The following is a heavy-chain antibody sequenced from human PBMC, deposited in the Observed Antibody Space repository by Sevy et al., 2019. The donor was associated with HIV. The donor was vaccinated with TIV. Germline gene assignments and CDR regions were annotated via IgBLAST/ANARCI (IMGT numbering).Heavy chain of an antibody. CDR3: VRDGGCSSSSCLLYFDY. J-gene: IGHJ4*02. Sequence: GGSLRLSCVVSGFTFSKYPMNWVRQAPGKGLEWVSSISSSSNYIYYGDSVKGRFTSSRDNAKNSLYLQMNSLRADDTAVYYCVRDGGCSSSSCLLYFDYWGQGILVTGSS. D-gene: IGHD2-15*01. CDR2: ISSSSNYI. V-gene: IGHV3-21*01. CDR1: GFTFSKYP.